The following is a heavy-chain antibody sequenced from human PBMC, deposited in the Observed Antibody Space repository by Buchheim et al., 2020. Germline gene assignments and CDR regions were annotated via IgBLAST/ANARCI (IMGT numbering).Heavy chain of an antibody. Sequence: QVQLVESGGGVVQPGRSLRLSCATSGFTFSGHAMHWVRQSPGKGLEWVAIISHDATYKNYGDSVKGRFTVSRDSSKNTLSLQMNSLGAEDTAVYYCVAEVGGREFDSWGQGT. CDR3: VAEVGGREFDS. V-gene: IGHV3-30*04. CDR2: ISHDATYK. D-gene: IGHD1-26*01. CDR1: GFTFSGHA. J-gene: IGHJ4*02.